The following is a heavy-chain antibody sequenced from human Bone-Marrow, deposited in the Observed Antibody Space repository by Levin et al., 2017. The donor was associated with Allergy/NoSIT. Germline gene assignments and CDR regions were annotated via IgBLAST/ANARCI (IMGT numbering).Heavy chain of an antibody. CDR2: IKQDGSEK. Sequence: GGSLRLSCAASGFTFSSYWMSWVRQAPGKGLEWVANIKQDGSEKYYVDSVKGRFTISRDNAKNSLYLQMNSLRAEDTAVYYCARTVVVPAYYFDYWGQGTLVTVSS. V-gene: IGHV3-7*01. D-gene: IGHD2-2*01. J-gene: IGHJ4*02. CDR1: GFTFSSYW. CDR3: ARTVVVPAYYFDY.